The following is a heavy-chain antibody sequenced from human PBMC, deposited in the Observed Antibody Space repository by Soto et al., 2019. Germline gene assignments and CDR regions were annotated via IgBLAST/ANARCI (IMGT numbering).Heavy chain of an antibody. CDR2: INHSGST. D-gene: IGHD3-16*01. V-gene: IGHV4-34*01. Sequence: PSETLSLTCAVYGGSFSGYYWTWIRQPPGTGLEWIGEINHSGSTNYNPSLKSRVTISVDTSKNQFSLKLTSVTAADTAVYYCARDKITGLWDYWGQGTLVTVS. CDR3: ARDKITGLWDY. J-gene: IGHJ4*02. CDR1: GGSFSGYY.